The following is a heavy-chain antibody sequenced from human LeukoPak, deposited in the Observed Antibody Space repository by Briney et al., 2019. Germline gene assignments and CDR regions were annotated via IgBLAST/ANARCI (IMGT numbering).Heavy chain of an antibody. CDR3: ARGVPPDY. Sequence: GGSLRLSCAVSGFTFSSNAMTWVRQAPGKGLDWVSVICGSGGRTYYADSVKGRTHIPRDNSKTILFLQMKSQGAEEPAVYHGARGVPPDYRGQGTLVTVSS. V-gene: IGHV3-23*01. CDR2: ICGSGGRT. J-gene: IGHJ4*02. CDR1: GFTFSSNA.